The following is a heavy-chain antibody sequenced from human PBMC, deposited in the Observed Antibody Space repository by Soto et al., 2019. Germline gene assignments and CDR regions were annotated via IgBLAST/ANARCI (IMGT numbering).Heavy chain of an antibody. J-gene: IGHJ4*02. CDR1: GFTFSSYA. Sequence: QVQLVESGGGVVQPGRSLRLSCAASGFTFSSYAMHWVRQAPGKGLEWVAVISYDGSNKYYADSVKGRFTISRDNSKNTLYLQMNSLRAEDTAVYYGAREDPLLLFDYWGQGTLFTVSS. CDR2: ISYDGSNK. D-gene: IGHD2-15*01. V-gene: IGHV3-30-3*01. CDR3: AREDPLLLFDY.